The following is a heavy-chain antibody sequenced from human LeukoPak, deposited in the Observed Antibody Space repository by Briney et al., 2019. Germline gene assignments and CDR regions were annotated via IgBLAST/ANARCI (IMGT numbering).Heavy chain of an antibody. Sequence: SETLSLTCAVYGGSFSGYYWSWIRQPPGKGLEWIGEINHSGSTNYNPSLKSRVTISVDTSKNQFSLKLSSVTAADTAVYYCAQSDCGGDCYSNNWFDPWGQGTLVTVSS. CDR3: AQSDCGGDCYSNNWFDP. J-gene: IGHJ5*02. V-gene: IGHV4-34*01. CDR1: GGSFSGYY. D-gene: IGHD2-21*02. CDR2: INHSGST.